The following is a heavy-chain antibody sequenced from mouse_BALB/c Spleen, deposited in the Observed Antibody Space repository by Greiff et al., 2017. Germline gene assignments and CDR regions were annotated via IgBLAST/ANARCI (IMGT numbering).Heavy chain of an antibody. CDR2: IWAGGST. D-gene: IGHD2-4*01. V-gene: IGHV2-9*02. CDR1: GFSLTSYG. J-gene: IGHJ4*01. Sequence: VQVVESGPGLVAPSQSLSITCTVSGFSLTSYGVHWVRQPPGKGLEWLGVIWAGGSTNYNSALMSRLSISKDNSKSQVFLKMNSLQTDDTAMYYCAREDDYDGDYAMDYWGQGTSVTVSS. CDR3: AREDDYDGDYAMDY.